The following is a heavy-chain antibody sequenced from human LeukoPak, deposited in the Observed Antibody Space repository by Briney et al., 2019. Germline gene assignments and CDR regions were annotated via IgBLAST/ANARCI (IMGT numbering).Heavy chain of an antibody. CDR3: ATSPRVPAAIAFYFDY. V-gene: IGHV1-24*01. CDR2: FDPEDGET. D-gene: IGHD2-2*01. J-gene: IGHJ4*02. Sequence: GASVKVSCKVSGYTLTELSMHWVRQAPGKGLEWMGGFDPEDGETIYAQKFQGRVTMTEDTSTDTAYMELSSLRSEDTAVYYCATSPRVPAAIAFYFDYWGQGTLVTVSS. CDR1: GYTLTELS.